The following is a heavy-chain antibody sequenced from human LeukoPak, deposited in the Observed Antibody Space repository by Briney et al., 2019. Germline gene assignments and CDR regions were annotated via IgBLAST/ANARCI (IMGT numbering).Heavy chain of an antibody. CDR1: GFTVSSNY. CDR2: IYSGGST. J-gene: IGHJ3*02. Sequence: PGGSLRLSCAASGFTVSSNYMSWVRQAPGKGLEWVSVIYSGGSTYYADSVKGRFTISRDNSKNTLYLQMNSLRAEDTAVYYCARDSGVGDYNAFDIWGQGTMVTVSS. D-gene: IGHD4-17*01. V-gene: IGHV3-66*01. CDR3: ARDSGVGDYNAFDI.